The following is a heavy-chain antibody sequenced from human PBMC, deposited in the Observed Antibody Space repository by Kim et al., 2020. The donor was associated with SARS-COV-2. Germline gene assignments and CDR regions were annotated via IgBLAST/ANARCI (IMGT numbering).Heavy chain of an antibody. D-gene: IGHD5-18*01. CDR3: AKDRGYSYGYPYYYGMDV. V-gene: IGHV3-9*01. Sequence: GRFTISRDNAKNSLYLQMNSLRAEDTALYYCAKDRGYSYGYPYYYGMDVWGQGTTVTVS. J-gene: IGHJ6*02.